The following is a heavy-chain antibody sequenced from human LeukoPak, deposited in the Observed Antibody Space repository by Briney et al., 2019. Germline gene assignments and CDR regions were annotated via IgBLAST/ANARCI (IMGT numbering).Heavy chain of an antibody. J-gene: IGHJ4*02. D-gene: IGHD3-22*01. CDR3: ARRAGDYSHPYDY. Sequence: GGSLRLSCAASGFTFSSYGTHWVRQAPGKGLEWVAFIRYDGSNKYYADSVKGRFTISRDNSKNTLYLQMNSLRAEDTAVYYCARRAGDYSHPYDYWGQGTLVTVSS. CDR2: IRYDGSNK. CDR1: GFTFSSYG. V-gene: IGHV3-30*02.